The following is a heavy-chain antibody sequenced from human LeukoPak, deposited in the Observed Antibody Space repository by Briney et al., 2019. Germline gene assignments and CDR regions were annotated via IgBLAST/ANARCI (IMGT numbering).Heavy chain of an antibody. CDR1: GGTISSGTYY. V-gene: IGHV4-61*01. J-gene: IGHJ4*02. CDR3: ARENGYKFDY. Sequence: PSETLSLTCTVSGGTISSGTYYWSWIGQPPGKGLEWIGSIYHSGSTNYNPSLKSRVTISVDTSKNQFSLKLRSVAAADTAVYYCARENGYKFDYWGQGTLVTVSS. CDR2: IYHSGST. D-gene: IGHD5-24*01.